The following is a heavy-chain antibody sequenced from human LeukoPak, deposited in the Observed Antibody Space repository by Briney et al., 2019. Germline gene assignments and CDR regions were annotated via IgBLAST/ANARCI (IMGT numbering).Heavy chain of an antibody. V-gene: IGHV3-48*03. D-gene: IGHD4-17*01. CDR2: ISSSGSTI. J-gene: IGHJ4*02. CDR1: GFTFSSYE. Sequence: PGGSLRLSCAASGFTFSSYEMNWVRQAPGKGLEWVSYISSSGSTIYYADSVKGRFTISRDNAKNSLYLQMNSLRAEDTAVYYCARATTVTPYYFDYWGQGTLVTVSS. CDR3: ARATTVTPYYFDY.